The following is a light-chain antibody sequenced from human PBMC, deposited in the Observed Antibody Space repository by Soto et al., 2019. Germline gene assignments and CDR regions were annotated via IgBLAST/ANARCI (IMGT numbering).Light chain of an antibody. Sequence: QPVLTQPPSASGSPGQSVTISCTGTSSDVGGYNSVSWYQQHPGKAPKLMIYEVTKRPSGVPDRFSGSKSGNTASLTVSGLQAEDEADYYCSSYAGSNNLVVFGGGTKLTVL. CDR2: EVT. V-gene: IGLV2-8*01. CDR1: SSDVGGYNS. CDR3: SSYAGSNNLVV. J-gene: IGLJ2*01.